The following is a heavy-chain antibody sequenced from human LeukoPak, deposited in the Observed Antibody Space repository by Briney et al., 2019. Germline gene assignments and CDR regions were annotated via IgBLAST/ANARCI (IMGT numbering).Heavy chain of an antibody. CDR3: ARAPTTGTNGDY. CDR2: IYYSGST. D-gene: IGHD1-1*01. V-gene: IGHV4-59*11. J-gene: IGHJ4*02. Sequence: SETLSLTCSVSGGSISGHYWTWIRQPPGKGLEWIGYIYYSGSTNYNPSLKSRVTISVDTSKNQFSLKLSSVTAADTAVYYCARAPTTGTNGDYWGQGTLVTVSS. CDR1: GGSISGHY.